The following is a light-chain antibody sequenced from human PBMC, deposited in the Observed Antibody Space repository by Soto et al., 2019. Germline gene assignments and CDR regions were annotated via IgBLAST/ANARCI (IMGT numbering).Light chain of an antibody. CDR3: NSYTSSTTLV. CDR1: SSDVGGWNY. J-gene: IGLJ2*01. V-gene: IGLV2-14*03. CDR2: NVS. Sequence: QSALTQPASVSGSPGQSITISCTGTSSDVGGWNYVSWYQHQPGKAPKLVIYNVSNRPSGVSSRFSGSKSGNTASLTISGLQAEDEGDYYCNSYTSSTTLVFGGGTKVTVL.